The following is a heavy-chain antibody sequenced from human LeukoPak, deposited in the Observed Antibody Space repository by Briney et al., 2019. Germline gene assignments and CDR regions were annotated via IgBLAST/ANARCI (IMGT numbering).Heavy chain of an antibody. Sequence: PGGSLRLSCAASGFTFSSYGMHWVRQAPGKGLEWVAFIRDDGSNKYYADSVKGRFTISRDNSKNTLYLQMNSLRAEDTAVYYCAKDIGAYCGGDCPYYMDVWGKGTTVTVSS. CDR2: IRDDGSNK. CDR1: GFTFSSYG. D-gene: IGHD2-21*01. CDR3: AKDIGAYCGGDCPYYMDV. J-gene: IGHJ6*03. V-gene: IGHV3-30*02.